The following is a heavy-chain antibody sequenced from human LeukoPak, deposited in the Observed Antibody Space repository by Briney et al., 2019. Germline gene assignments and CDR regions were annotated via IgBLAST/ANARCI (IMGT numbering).Heavy chain of an antibody. Sequence: SVNVSCKASGGTFSSYAISWVRQAPGQGLEGMGRIIPIFGIANYAQKFQGRVTITADKSTSTAYMELSSLRSEDTAVYYCASVNCGGDCYSGIYWYFDLWGRGTLVTVSS. V-gene: IGHV1-69*04. J-gene: IGHJ2*01. CDR2: IIPIFGIA. CDR3: ASVNCGGDCYSGIYWYFDL. CDR1: GGTFSSYA. D-gene: IGHD2-21*02.